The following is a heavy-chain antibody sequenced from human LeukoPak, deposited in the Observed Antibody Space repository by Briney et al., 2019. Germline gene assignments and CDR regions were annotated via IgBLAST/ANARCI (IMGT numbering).Heavy chain of an antibody. Sequence: HGESLKISCKGSGYSFTSYWIGWVRQMPGKGLEWMGIIYPGDSDTRYSPSFQGQVTISADKSISTAYLQWSSLKASDTAMYYCARHVGIPLYYMDVWGKGTTVTVSS. CDR2: IYPGDSDT. CDR1: GYSFTSYW. CDR3: ARHVGIPLYYMDV. J-gene: IGHJ6*03. V-gene: IGHV5-51*01.